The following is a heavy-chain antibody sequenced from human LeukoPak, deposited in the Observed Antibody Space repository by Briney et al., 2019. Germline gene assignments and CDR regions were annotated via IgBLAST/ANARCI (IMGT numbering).Heavy chain of an antibody. D-gene: IGHD3-10*01. V-gene: IGHV4-34*01. Sequence: SETLSLTCAVYGGSFSAYYWSWIRQPPGKGLEWIGEINHSGSTNYNPSLKSRVTISVDTSKNQFSLKLSSVTAADTAVFYCARGRLYYYGSGLGYYYYDMDVWGQGTTVTVSS. J-gene: IGHJ6*02. CDR3: ARGRLYYYGSGLGYYYYDMDV. CDR2: INHSGST. CDR1: GGSFSAYY.